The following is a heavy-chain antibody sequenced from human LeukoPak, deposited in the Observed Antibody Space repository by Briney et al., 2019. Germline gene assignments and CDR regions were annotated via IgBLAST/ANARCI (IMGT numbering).Heavy chain of an antibody. CDR2: INRSGST. CDR3: GLAVADNNNWFDP. D-gene: IGHD6-19*01. V-gene: IGHV4-34*01. Sequence: SETLSLTCAVYGGSFSGYYWSWIRQPPGKGLEWIGEINRSGSTNYNPSLKSRVTISVDTSKNQFSLKLSSVTAADTAVYYCGLAVADNNNWFDPWGQGTLVTVSS. CDR1: GGSFSGYY. J-gene: IGHJ5*02.